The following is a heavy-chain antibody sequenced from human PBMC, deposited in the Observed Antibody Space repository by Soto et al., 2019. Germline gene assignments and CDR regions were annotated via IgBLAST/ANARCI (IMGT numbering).Heavy chain of an antibody. CDR1: GGSISSYY. Sequence: QVQLQESGPGLVKPSETLSLTCTVSGGSISSYYWSWIRQPPGKGLEWNGYIYYSGSTNYNPSLKSRVTISVDTSKNQFSLKLSSVTAADTAVYFCARSSGWLDYWGQGTLVTVSS. J-gene: IGHJ4*02. D-gene: IGHD6-19*01. V-gene: IGHV4-59*01. CDR2: IYYSGST. CDR3: ARSSGWLDY.